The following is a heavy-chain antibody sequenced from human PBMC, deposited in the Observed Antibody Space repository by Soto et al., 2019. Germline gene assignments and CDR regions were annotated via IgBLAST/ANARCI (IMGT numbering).Heavy chain of an antibody. Sequence: GGSLRLSCAASGFTFSSYGMHWVRQAPGKGLEWVAVIWYDGSNKYYADSVKGRFTVSRDNSKNTLYLQMNSLRAEDTALYYCARDDGYYDILTGLEQRYYFDYWGQGTLVTVSS. CDR1: GFTFSSYG. CDR2: IWYDGSNK. CDR3: ARDDGYYDILTGLEQRYYFDY. J-gene: IGHJ4*02. V-gene: IGHV3-33*01. D-gene: IGHD3-9*01.